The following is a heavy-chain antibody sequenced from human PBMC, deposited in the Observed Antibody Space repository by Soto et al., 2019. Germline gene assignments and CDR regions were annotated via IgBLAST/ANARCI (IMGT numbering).Heavy chain of an antibody. D-gene: IGHD6-19*01. V-gene: IGHV1-69*12. CDR3: ARCTLVPGQWPPYDAFDI. CDR2: IIPIFGTA. J-gene: IGHJ3*02. Sequence: QVQLVQSGAEVKKPGSSVKVSCKASGGTFSSYAISWVRQAPGQGLEWMGGIIPIFGTANYAQKFQGRVTITADESTSTAYMELSSLRSEDTAVYYCARCTLVPGQWPPYDAFDIWGQGTMVTVSS. CDR1: GGTFSSYA.